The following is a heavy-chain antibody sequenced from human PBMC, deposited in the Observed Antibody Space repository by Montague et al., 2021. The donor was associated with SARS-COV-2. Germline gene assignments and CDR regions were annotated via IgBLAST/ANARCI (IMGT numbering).Heavy chain of an antibody. V-gene: IGHV4-4*02. CDR3: ARMYYHILTGYYYLDY. CDR1: GGSSKW. CDR2: SYHSGST. D-gene: IGHD3-9*01. Sequence: SETLSLTCAVSGGSSKWWSWVRQPPGKGLEWIGESYHSGSTNYNPSLNSRVTISVDKSKNQFSLKLSSVTAADTAVYYCARMYYHILTGYYYLDYWGQGTLVTVSS. J-gene: IGHJ4*02.